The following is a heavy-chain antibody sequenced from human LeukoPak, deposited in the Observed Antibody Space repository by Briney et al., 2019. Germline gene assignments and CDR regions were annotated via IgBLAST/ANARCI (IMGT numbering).Heavy chain of an antibody. CDR1: GGTFSSYA. CDR2: VSAYNGDT. Sequence: ASVKVSCKASGGTFSSYAISWVRQAPGQGLEWMGWVSAYNGDTNYAQKVQGRVTMTTDTSTSTAYLELRSLRSDDTAVYYCAKTLPGRPFFDYWGQGTLVTVSS. D-gene: IGHD2-2*01. J-gene: IGHJ4*01. V-gene: IGHV1-18*01. CDR3: AKTLPGRPFFDY.